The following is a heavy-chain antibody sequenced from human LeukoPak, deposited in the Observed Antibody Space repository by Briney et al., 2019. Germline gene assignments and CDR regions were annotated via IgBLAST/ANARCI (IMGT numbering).Heavy chain of an antibody. CDR3: ARGGHTVGDYYYYYMDV. Sequence: PGGSLRLSCAASGFTVSSNYMSWVRQAPGKGLEWVSVIYSGGSTYYADSVKGRFTISRDNSKNTLYLQMNSLRAEDTAVYYCARGGHTVGDYYYYYMDVWGKGTTVTVSS. CDR1: GFTVSSNY. CDR2: IYSGGST. J-gene: IGHJ6*03. V-gene: IGHV3-66*01. D-gene: IGHD3-16*01.